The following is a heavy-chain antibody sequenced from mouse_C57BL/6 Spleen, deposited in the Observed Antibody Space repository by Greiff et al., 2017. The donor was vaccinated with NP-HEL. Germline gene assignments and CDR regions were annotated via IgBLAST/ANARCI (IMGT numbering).Heavy chain of an antibody. CDR1: GYTFTDYY. D-gene: IGHD6-1*01. CDR3: ARGDSPSWYFDV. CDR2: INPYNGGT. V-gene: IGHV1-19*01. J-gene: IGHJ1*03. Sequence: EVQLQESGPVLVKPGASVKMSCKASGYTFTDYYMNWVKQSHGKSLEWIGVINPYNGGTSYNQKFKGKATLTVDKSSSTAYMELNSLTSEDSAVYYCARGDSPSWYFDVWGTGTTVTVSS.